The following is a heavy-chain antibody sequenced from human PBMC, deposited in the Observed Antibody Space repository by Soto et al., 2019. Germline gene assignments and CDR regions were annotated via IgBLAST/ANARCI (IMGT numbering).Heavy chain of an antibody. D-gene: IGHD1-26*01. CDR2: VNSDGSIT. Sequence: GGSLRLSCAASGFTFSSYWMHWVRQAPGKGLVWVSRVNSDGSITNHADAVKGRFTISRDNAKNTLYLQMDGLRAEDTAVYYCARVGATTWYWGQGTLVTVSS. CDR3: ARVGATTWY. CDR1: GFTFSSYW. J-gene: IGHJ4*02. V-gene: IGHV3-74*01.